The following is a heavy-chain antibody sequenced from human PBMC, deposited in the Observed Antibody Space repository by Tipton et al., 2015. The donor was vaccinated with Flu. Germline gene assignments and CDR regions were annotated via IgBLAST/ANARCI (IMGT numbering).Heavy chain of an antibody. Sequence: TLSLTCAVYGGSFSGYYWSWIRQPPGKGLEWIGEINHSGSTNYNPPLKSRVTISVDTSKNQFSLKLSSVTAADTAVYYCARGRIGRLVLPYYYYGMDVWGQGTTVTVSS. J-gene: IGHJ6*02. V-gene: IGHV4-34*01. D-gene: IGHD6-6*01. CDR3: ARGRIGRLVLPYYYYGMDV. CDR1: GGSFSGYY. CDR2: INHSGST.